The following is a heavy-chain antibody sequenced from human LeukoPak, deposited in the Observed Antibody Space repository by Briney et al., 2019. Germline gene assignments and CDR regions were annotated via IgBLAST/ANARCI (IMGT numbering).Heavy chain of an antibody. CDR2: ISGSGGST. CDR1: GFTFSSYA. V-gene: IGHV3-23*01. Sequence: PGGSLRLSCAASGFTFSSYAMSWVRQAPGKGLEWVSAISGSGGSTYYADSVKGRFTISRDNSKNTLYLQMNSLRAEDTAVYYCAKDGYSGYDYGLGPKSKRVPTKPTGYFDYWGQGTLVTVSS. CDR3: AKDGYSGYDYGLGPKSKRVPTKPTGYFDY. J-gene: IGHJ4*02. D-gene: IGHD5-12*01.